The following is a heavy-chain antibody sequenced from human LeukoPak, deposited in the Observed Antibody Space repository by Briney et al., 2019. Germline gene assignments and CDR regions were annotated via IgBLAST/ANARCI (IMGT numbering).Heavy chain of an antibody. CDR2: ISYDGSNK. Sequence: PGGSLRLSCAASGFTFSSYGMHWVRQAPGKGLEWVAVISYDGSNKYYADSVKGRFTISRDNSKNTLYLQMNSLRAEDTAVYYCARDRGVRGKYYYYYYMDVWGKGTTVTVSS. D-gene: IGHD3-10*01. CDR1: GFTFSSYG. CDR3: ARDRGVRGKYYYYYYMDV. J-gene: IGHJ6*03. V-gene: IGHV3-30*03.